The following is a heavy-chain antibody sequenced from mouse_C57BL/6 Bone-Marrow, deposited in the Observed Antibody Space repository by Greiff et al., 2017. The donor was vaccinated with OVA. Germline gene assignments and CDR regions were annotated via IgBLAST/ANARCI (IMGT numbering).Heavy chain of an antibody. CDR3: ARVYDYDGDFDY. D-gene: IGHD2-4*01. V-gene: IGHV1-82*01. J-gene: IGHJ2*01. Sequence: VQLQQSGPELVKPGASVKISCKASGYAFSSSWMNWVKQRPGKGLEWLGRIYPGDGDTNYNGKFKGKATLTADKSSSTAYMQLSSLTSEDSAVYFCARVYDYDGDFDYWGQGTTLTVSS. CDR1: GYAFSSSW. CDR2: IYPGDGDT.